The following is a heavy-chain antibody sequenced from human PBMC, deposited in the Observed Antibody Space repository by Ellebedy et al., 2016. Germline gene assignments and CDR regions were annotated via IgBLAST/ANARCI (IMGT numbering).Heavy chain of an antibody. J-gene: IGHJ4*02. D-gene: IGHD1-26*01. CDR3: ARRQRDEYTGTYFFDY. CDR2: MYYSGSS. Sequence: GSLRLSXTVSGDSINGYYWSWIRQPPGKGLEWIGFMYYSGSSHQNSSLKSRVTMSVDTSKSQFSLKMRSVTAADTAVYYCARRQRDEYTGTYFFDYWGQGILVTVSS. CDR1: GDSINGYY. V-gene: IGHV4-59*08.